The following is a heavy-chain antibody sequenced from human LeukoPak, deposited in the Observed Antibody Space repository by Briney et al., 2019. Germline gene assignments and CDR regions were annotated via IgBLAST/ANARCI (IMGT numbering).Heavy chain of an antibody. J-gene: IGHJ4*02. CDR1: GFTLSNND. CDR2: ISGGGGRT. Sequence: GGSLRLFCAASGFTLSNNDMSWVRQAPGKGLEWVSAISGGGGRTYYADSVKGRFTISGDNSKNTLYLQMNSLRAEDTAVYYCAKLTWIQLRGYWGQGTLVTVSS. CDR3: AKLTWIQLRGY. V-gene: IGHV3-23*01. D-gene: IGHD5-18*01.